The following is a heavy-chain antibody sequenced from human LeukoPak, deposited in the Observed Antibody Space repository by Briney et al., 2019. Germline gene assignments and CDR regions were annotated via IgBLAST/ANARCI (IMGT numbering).Heavy chain of an antibody. CDR3: ARHNGFDRGYYYYMDV. V-gene: IGHV4-4*07. CDR2: VYTSGIT. Sequence: SETLSLTCTVSGGFINSYYWSWIREPAGKGLEWIGRVYTSGITNYNPSLKSRITMSVDTSKNQFSLKLTSVTAADTAVYYCARHNGFDRGYYYYMDVWGKGTTVTVSS. D-gene: IGHD3-9*01. J-gene: IGHJ6*03. CDR1: GGFINSYY.